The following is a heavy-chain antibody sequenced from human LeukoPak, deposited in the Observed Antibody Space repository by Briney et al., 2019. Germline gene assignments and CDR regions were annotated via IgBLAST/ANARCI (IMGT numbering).Heavy chain of an antibody. D-gene: IGHD2-2*01. V-gene: IGHV4-38-2*01. J-gene: IGHJ3*02. CDR1: GHSISSGYY. CDR2: IYHSGST. CDR3: ARNRSAVMVPAAMGGAFDI. Sequence: SETLSLTCAVSGHSISSGYYWGWLQQPPGEGLEWIGSIYHSGSTHYTPSLKSRVTISVDTSKNQFSLNLSSVTAADTAMYYCARNRSAVMVPAAMGGAFDIWGHGTMVTVSS.